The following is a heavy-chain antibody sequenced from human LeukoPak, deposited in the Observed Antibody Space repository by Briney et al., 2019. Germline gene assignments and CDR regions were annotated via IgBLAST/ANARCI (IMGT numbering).Heavy chain of an antibody. CDR1: GFTFSSYA. J-gene: IGHJ4*02. V-gene: IGHV3-30*04. CDR3: AREGDYYGSGSYSPFDY. D-gene: IGHD3-10*01. CDR2: ISYDGSNK. Sequence: SGGSLRLSCAASGFTFSSYAMHWVRQAPGKGLEWVAVISYDGSNKYYADSVKGRFTISRDNSKNTLYLQINSLRAEDTAVYYCAREGDYYGSGSYSPFDYWGQGTLVTVSS.